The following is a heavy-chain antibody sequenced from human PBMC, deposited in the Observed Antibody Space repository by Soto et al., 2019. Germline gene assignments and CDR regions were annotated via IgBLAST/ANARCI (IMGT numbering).Heavy chain of an antibody. D-gene: IGHD3-10*02. CDR2: SNGGNGNT. J-gene: IGHJ5*02. Sequence: ASMKVCGNASGYTFTSYAMHWVRQDPGQRLEWRGWSNGGNGNTKYSQRFQGRVSITRYRSESTNYMELRRLRSEDKGVYYCARDRRTMFYPPSWFDXWGQGTLVTVS. CDR3: ARDRRTMFYPPSWFDX. V-gene: IGHV1-3*01. CDR1: GYTFTSYA.